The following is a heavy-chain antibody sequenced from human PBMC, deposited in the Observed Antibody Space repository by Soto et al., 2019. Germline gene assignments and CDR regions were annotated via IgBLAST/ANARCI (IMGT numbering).Heavy chain of an antibody. CDR2: IYYSGST. J-gene: IGHJ3*02. Sequence: SETLSLTCTVSGGSISSSSYYWGWIRQPPGKGLEWIGSIYYSGSTNYNPSLKSRVTISVDTSKNQFSLKLSSVTAADTAVYYCARLQADCSGGSCFNRDAFDIWGQGTMVTVSS. V-gene: IGHV4-39*07. CDR3: ARLQADCSGGSCFNRDAFDI. CDR1: GGSISSSSYY. D-gene: IGHD2-15*01.